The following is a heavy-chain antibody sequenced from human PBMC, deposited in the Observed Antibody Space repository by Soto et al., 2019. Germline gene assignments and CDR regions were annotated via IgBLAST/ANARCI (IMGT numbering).Heavy chain of an antibody. CDR1: GFTFSSYA. CDR3: AKDQSYIGSGSYSSFDY. V-gene: IGHV3-23*01. CDR2: ISGSGGST. J-gene: IGHJ4*02. Sequence: GGSLRLSCAASGFTFSSYAMSWVRQAPGKGLEWVSAISGSGGSTYYADSVKGRFTISRDNSKNTLYLQMNSLRAEDTAVYYCAKDQSYIGSGSYSSFDYWGQGTLVTVSS. D-gene: IGHD3-10*01.